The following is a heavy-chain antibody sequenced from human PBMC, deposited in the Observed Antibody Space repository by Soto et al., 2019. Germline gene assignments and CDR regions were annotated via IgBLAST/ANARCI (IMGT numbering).Heavy chain of an antibody. CDR1: GFSLSTSGVG. Sequence: QITLKESGPTLVKPTQTLTLTCTFSGFSLSTSGVGVGWIRQPPGKALEWLALIYWNDDKRYSPSLKSRLTITKDTSKNQVVRTMTNMDPVDTATYYCAHPLSTLGAFDIWGQGTMVTVSS. CDR2: IYWNDDK. CDR3: AHPLSTLGAFDI. V-gene: IGHV2-5*01. D-gene: IGHD3-16*01. J-gene: IGHJ3*02.